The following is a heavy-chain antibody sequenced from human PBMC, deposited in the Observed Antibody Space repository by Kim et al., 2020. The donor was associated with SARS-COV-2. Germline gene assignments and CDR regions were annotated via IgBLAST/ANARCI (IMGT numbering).Heavy chain of an antibody. V-gene: IGHV4-59*01. CDR1: GGSISSYY. Sequence: SETLALTCTVSGGSISSYYWSWIRQPPGKGLEWIGYIYYSGSTTYNPSLKSRVTISVDTSKNQFSLKLSSVTAADTAVYYCAREGGYDYAFDYWGQGTLVTVSS. D-gene: IGHD5-12*01. CDR3: AREGGYDYAFDY. J-gene: IGHJ4*02. CDR2: IYYSGST.